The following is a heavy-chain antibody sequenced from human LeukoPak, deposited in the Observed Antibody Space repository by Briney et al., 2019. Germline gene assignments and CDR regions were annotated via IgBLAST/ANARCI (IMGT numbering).Heavy chain of an antibody. D-gene: IGHD2-2*03. CDR1: GGSISSYY. J-gene: IGHJ5*02. CDR2: IYYSGST. CDR3: AKEDGYCSSTSCMNWFDP. V-gene: IGHV4-59*01. Sequence: SETLSLTCTVSGGSISSYYWSWIRQPPGKGLEWIVYIYYSGSTNYNPSLKSRVTISVDTSKNQFSLKLSCVTAADTAVYYCAKEDGYCSSTSCMNWFDPWGQGTLVTVSS.